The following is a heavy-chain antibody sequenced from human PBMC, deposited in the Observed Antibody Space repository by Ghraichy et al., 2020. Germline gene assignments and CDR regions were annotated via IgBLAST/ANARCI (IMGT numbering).Heavy chain of an antibody. CDR3: ARDPDILTGYPFDY. Sequence: ASVKVSCKASGYTFTGYYMHWVRQAPGQGLEWMGRINPNSGGTNYAQKFQGRVTMTRDTSISTAYMELSRLRSDDTAVYYCARDPDILTGYPFDYWGQGTLVTGSS. V-gene: IGHV1-2*06. CDR1: GYTFTGYY. D-gene: IGHD3-9*01. J-gene: IGHJ4*02. CDR2: INPNSGGT.